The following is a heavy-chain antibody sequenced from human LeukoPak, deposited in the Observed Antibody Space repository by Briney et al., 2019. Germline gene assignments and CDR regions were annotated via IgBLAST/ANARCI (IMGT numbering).Heavy chain of an antibody. J-gene: IGHJ3*02. Sequence: RASVKVSCKVSGYTLTELSMHWVRQAPGKGLEWMGGFDPEDGETIYAQKFQGRVTMTEDTSTDTAYMELSSLRSEDTAVYYCATDPMGELPDAFDIWGQGTMVTVSS. D-gene: IGHD3-16*01. CDR3: ATDPMGELPDAFDI. V-gene: IGHV1-24*01. CDR1: GYTLTELS. CDR2: FDPEDGET.